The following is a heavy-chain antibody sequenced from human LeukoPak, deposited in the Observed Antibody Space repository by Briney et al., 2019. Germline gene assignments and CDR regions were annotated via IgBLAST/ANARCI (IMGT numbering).Heavy chain of an antibody. V-gene: IGHV3-20*04. J-gene: IGHJ1*01. CDR1: GFTFDDYG. Sequence: GGSLRLSCAASGFTFDDYGMSWVRQAPGKGLEWVSGINWNGGSTGYADSVKGRFTISRDNAKNSLYLQMNSLRAEDTALYYCARVPYCGGDCPKYFQHWGQGILVTVSS. D-gene: IGHD2-21*02. CDR3: ARVPYCGGDCPKYFQH. CDR2: INWNGGST.